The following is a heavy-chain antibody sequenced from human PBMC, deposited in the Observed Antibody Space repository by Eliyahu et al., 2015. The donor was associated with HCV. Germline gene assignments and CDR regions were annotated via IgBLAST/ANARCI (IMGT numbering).Heavy chain of an antibody. D-gene: IGHD3-16*02. CDR2: INPNNGDT. V-gene: IGHV1-2*02. J-gene: IGHJ4*02. Sequence: QVQLVQSGAEVQKPGASVKLSCKASGYTFTGYYRPWVRQAPGQGLEWKGWINPNNGDTNYAQKFKGRVTMTRDTSISTTYMELSSLRFDDRAVYYCARGGRYDWGSYRYSFLDHWGQGTLVTVSS. CDR1: GYTFTGYY. CDR3: ARGGRYDWGSYRYSFLDH.